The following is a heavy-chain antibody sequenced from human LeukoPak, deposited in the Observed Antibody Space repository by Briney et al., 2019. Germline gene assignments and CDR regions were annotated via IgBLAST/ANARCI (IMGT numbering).Heavy chain of an antibody. CDR1: GFTFSSYA. V-gene: IGHV3-30-3*01. CDR2: ISYDGSNK. CDR3: ARGLYSRYYYYGMDV. Sequence: GGSLRLSCAASGFTFSSYAMHWVRQAPGKGLEWVAVISYDGSNKYYADSVKGRFTISRDNSKNTLYLQMNSLRAEDTAVHYCARGLYSRYYYYGMDVWGQGTTVTVSS. J-gene: IGHJ6*02. D-gene: IGHD5-18*01.